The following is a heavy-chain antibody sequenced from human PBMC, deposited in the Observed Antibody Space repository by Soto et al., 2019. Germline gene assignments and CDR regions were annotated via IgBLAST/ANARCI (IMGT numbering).Heavy chain of an antibody. Sequence: EVQLVESGGGLVQPGGSLRLSCAASGFTFSDHYIDWVRQAPGKGLEWVGRSRDKANSYTTEYAASVKGRFTISRDDSKNSLYLQMNSLKTEDTAVYYCAKVASSPQTRDFDYWGQGTLDTVSS. CDR1: GFTFSDHY. D-gene: IGHD6-13*01. CDR3: AKVASSPQTRDFDY. V-gene: IGHV3-72*01. J-gene: IGHJ4*02. CDR2: SRDKANSYTT.